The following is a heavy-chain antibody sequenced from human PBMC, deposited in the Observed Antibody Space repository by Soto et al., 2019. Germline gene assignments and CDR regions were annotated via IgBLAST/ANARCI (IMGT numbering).Heavy chain of an antibody. CDR3: AKRIMATIGHFDS. D-gene: IGHD5-12*01. CDR1: GFTFSSYA. V-gene: IGHV3-23*01. Sequence: GGSLRLSCAASGFTFSSYAMSWVRQAPGRGLEWVSAISGIGHSTYYADSVKGRFTTSRDNSKNTLYLQMNSLRAEDTAVYYCAKRIMATIGHFDSWGQGTLVTVSS. J-gene: IGHJ4*02. CDR2: ISGIGHST.